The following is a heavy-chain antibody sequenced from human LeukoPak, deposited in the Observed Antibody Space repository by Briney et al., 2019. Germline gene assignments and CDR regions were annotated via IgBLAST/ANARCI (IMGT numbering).Heavy chain of an antibody. D-gene: IGHD3-10*01. J-gene: IGHJ6*03. CDR3: ARDRPQYYYGSGSYYKNYYYYMDV. V-gene: IGHV4-34*01. Sequence: SETLSLTCAVYGGSFGGYYWSWIRQPPGKGLEWIGEINHSGSTNYNPSLKSRVTISVDTSKNQFSLKLSSVTAADTAVYYCARDRPQYYYGSGSYYKNYYYYMDVWGKGTTVTVSS. CDR2: INHSGST. CDR1: GGSFGGYY.